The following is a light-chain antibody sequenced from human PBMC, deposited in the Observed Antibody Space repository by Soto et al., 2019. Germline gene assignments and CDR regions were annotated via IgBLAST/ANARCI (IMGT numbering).Light chain of an antibody. CDR2: AAS. J-gene: IGKJ4*01. V-gene: IGKV1-12*01. CDR1: QGITSW. CDR3: QQTSSFPLT. Sequence: DIQMTQSPSSVSASVGDSLTNTCRASQGITSWVAWYQHKPGRAPKLLIYAASRLQSGVPSRFSGSGSGTDFTLTISSLQPEDFGTYYCQQTSSFPLTLGGGTKVEIK.